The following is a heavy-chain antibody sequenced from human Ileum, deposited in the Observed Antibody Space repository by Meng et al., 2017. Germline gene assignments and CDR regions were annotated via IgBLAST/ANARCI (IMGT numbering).Heavy chain of an antibody. D-gene: IGHD3-10*01. J-gene: IGHJ2*01. CDR3: ASPPSEGDL. CDR1: GFTFSSYA. CDR2: ISYDGSNK. Sequence: VRAGEAGGGVVQPGRSLRLSCAASGFTFSSYAMHWVRQAPGKGLEWVAVISYDGSNKYYADSVKGRFTISRDNSKNTLYLQMNSLRAEDTAVYYCASPPSEGDLWGRGTLVTVSS. V-gene: IGHV3-30*04.